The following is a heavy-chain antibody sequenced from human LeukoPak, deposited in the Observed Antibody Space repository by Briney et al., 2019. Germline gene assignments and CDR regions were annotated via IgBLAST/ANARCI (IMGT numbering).Heavy chain of an antibody. V-gene: IGHV3-23*01. CDR1: GFTFSSYA. D-gene: IGHD6-19*01. CDR3: AKGWAVAAEFDY. CDR2: ISGSGGST. J-gene: IGHJ4*02. Sequence: GGSLRLSCAASGFTFSSYAMSWVRQAPGKGLEWVSVISGSGGSTYYVDSVKGRFTISRDNSKNTLYLQMNSLRAEDTAVYYCAKGWAVAAEFDYWGQGTLVTVSS.